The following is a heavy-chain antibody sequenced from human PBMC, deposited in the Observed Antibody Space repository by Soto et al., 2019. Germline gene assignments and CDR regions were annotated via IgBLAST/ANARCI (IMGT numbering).Heavy chain of an antibody. V-gene: IGHV4-31*03. CDR1: GGSISSGGYY. J-gene: IGHJ4*02. D-gene: IGHD2-2*01. Sequence: QVQLQESGPGLVKPSQTLSLTCTVSGGSISSGGYYWSWIRQHPGKGLEWIGYIDYSGSTYYNPSLKSRVTISVETAKNQFSLKLSSVTAADTAVYYCARVPSHVDIVVVPAAPYFDYWGQGTLVTVSS. CDR2: IDYSGST. CDR3: ARVPSHVDIVVVPAAPYFDY.